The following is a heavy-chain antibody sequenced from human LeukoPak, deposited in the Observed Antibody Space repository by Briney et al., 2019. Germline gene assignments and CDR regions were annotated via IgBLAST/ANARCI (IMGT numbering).Heavy chain of an antibody. CDR1: GGSISSYY. CDR2: IYTSGST. J-gene: IGHJ5*02. V-gene: IGHV4-4*07. CDR3: ARDKEDDYSNAGWFDP. D-gene: IGHD4-11*01. Sequence: SETLSLTCTVSGGSISSYYWSWIRQPAGKGLEWIGRIYTSGSTNYNPSLKSRVTMSVDTSKNQFSLKLSSVTAADTAVYYCARDKEDDYSNAGWFDPWGQGTLVTVSS.